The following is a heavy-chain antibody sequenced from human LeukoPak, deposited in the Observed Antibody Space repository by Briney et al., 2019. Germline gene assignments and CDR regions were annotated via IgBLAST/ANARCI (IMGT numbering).Heavy chain of an antibody. D-gene: IGHD3-22*01. CDR3: ARDGGVYYDSSGLYAFDI. V-gene: IGHV3-20*04. CDR1: GLTFDDYG. J-gene: IGHJ3*02. Sequence: GGSLRLSCAASGLTFDDYGMSWVRQPPGKGLEWVAGINWNGGSTGYADSVKGRFTISRDNATNTLYLQMNSLRAEDTALYYCARDGGVYYDSSGLYAFDIWGQGTMVTVSS. CDR2: INWNGGST.